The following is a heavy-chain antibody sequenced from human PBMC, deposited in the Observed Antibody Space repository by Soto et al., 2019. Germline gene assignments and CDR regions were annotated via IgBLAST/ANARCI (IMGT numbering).Heavy chain of an antibody. CDR2: ISYDGSNK. CDR3: ARGGTIAARPSWNY. Sequence: PGGSLRISCAASGFTFSSYAMHWVRQAPGKGLEWVAVISYDGSNKYYADSVKGRFTISRDNSKNTLYLQTNSLRAEDTAVYYCARGGTIAARPSWNYCGQGTLVTVSA. CDR1: GFTFSSYA. D-gene: IGHD6-6*01. V-gene: IGHV3-30-3*01. J-gene: IGHJ4*02.